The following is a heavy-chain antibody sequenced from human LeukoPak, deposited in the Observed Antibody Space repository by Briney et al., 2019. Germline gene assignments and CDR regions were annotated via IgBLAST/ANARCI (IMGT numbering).Heavy chain of an antibody. V-gene: IGHV1-18*01. J-gene: IGHJ4*02. CDR1: GYTFTSYG. CDR3: ARGFIGDCSSTSCYPGAGDY. D-gene: IGHD2-2*01. Sequence: ASVKVSCKASGYTFTSYGISWVRQAPGQGLEWMGWISAYNGNTNYAQKLQGRVTMTTDTSTSTAYMELRSLRSDDTAVYYCARGFIGDCSSTSCYPGAGDYWGQGTLVTVSS. CDR2: ISAYNGNT.